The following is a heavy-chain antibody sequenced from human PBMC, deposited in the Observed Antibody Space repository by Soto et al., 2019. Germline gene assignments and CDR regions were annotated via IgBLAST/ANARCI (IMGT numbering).Heavy chain of an antibody. V-gene: IGHV3-21*01. Sequence: GGSLRLCCAASGFTFSLYAMIWGRQAPGKGLEWVSSVSSGSSYIYSADSLKGRFTISRDDAKNSLYLQMNSLRADDTAIYYCVRARATDSRPDYWGQGSLVTAPQ. CDR3: VRARATDSRPDY. CDR2: VSSGSSYI. D-gene: IGHD3-22*01. CDR1: GFTFSLYA. J-gene: IGHJ4*02.